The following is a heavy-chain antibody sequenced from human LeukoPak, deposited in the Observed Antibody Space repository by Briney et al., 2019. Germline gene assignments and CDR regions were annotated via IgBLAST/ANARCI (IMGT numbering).Heavy chain of an antibody. CDR2: IYYSGST. J-gene: IGHJ1*01. Sequence: PSETLSLTCTVSGGSISSSSYYWGWIRQPPGKGLEWIGSIYYSGSTYYNPSLKSRVTISVDTSKNQFSLKLSSVTAADTAVYYCARYPEYFQHWGQGTLVTVSS. CDR1: GGSISSSSYY. V-gene: IGHV4-39*01. CDR3: ARYPEYFQH. D-gene: IGHD2-2*01.